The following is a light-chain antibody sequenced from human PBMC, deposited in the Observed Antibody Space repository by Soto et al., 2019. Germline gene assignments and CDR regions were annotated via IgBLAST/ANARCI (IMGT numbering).Light chain of an antibody. CDR2: GAS. CDR3: QQYHSSPLVT. V-gene: IGKV3-20*01. CDR1: QSVNSRY. Sequence: IVMTQSPGTLSLSPGERATLSCRASQSVNSRYLAWYQQQPGQAPRLIIYGASSRATGTPDRFSGSGSGTEFTLTISRLEPEDVAVYYCQQYHSSPLVTFGGGTKVDIK. J-gene: IGKJ4*01.